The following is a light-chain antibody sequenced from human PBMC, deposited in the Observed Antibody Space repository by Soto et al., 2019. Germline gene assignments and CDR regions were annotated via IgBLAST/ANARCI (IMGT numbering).Light chain of an antibody. J-gene: IGKJ4*01. Sequence: EVVLTQSPGTLSLFPGERATLSCRASQSVSSYYLGWYQQKPGQAPRLLIYGASSRASGIPDRLSGSGSGTDFTLTISRLEPEDFAVYYCQYYGDSPVFGGGTKVEIK. V-gene: IGKV3-20*01. CDR2: GAS. CDR3: QYYGDSPV. CDR1: QSVSSYY.